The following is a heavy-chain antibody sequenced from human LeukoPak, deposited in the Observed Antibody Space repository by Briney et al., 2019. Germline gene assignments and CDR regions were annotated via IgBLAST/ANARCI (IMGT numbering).Heavy chain of an antibody. D-gene: IGHD3-10*01. CDR2: INHSGST. J-gene: IGHJ4*02. CDR3: ASWYGSGSAPSFDY. V-gene: IGHV4-34*01. CDR1: GGSFSGYY. Sequence: SETLSLTCAVYGGSFSGYYWSWIRQPPGKGLEWIGEINHSGSTNYNPSLKSRVTISVDTSKNQFSLKLSSVTAADTAVYYCASWYGSGSAPSFDYWGQGTLVTVSS.